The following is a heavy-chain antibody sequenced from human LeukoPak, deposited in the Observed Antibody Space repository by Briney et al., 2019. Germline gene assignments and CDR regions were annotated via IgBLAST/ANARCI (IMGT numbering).Heavy chain of an antibody. CDR2: ISYDRPNK. Sequence: PGRSLRLSCAASGFTFSSYAMHWVRQAPGKGLEWLTLISYDRPNKYYADSVKGRFTVSRDNSNNTLYLQMNSLRAEDTAVYYCAKDPDCTSGVCYTFFDYWGQGTLVTVSS. CDR3: AKDPDCTSGVCYTFFDY. D-gene: IGHD2-8*01. V-gene: IGHV3-30*04. CDR1: GFTFSSYA. J-gene: IGHJ4*02.